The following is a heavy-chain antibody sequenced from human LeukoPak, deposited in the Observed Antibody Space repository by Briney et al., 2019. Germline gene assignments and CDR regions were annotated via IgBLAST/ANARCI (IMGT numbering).Heavy chain of an antibody. J-gene: IGHJ4*02. V-gene: IGHV3-21*01. CDR2: ISSSSSYI. D-gene: IGHD4-23*01. CDR1: GFTFSSYS. CDR3: ASDYGGNSGDY. Sequence: GGSLRLPCAASGFTFSSYSMNWVRQAPGKGLQWVSSISSSSSYIYYADSVKGRFTISRDNAKNSLYLQMNSLRAEDTAVYYCASDYGGNSGDYWGQGTLVTVSS.